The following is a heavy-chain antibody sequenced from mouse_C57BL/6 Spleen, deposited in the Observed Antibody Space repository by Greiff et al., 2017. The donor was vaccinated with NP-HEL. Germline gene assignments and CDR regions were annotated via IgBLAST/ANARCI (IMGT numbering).Heavy chain of an antibody. CDR3: ARGGMVTTGFAY. J-gene: IGHJ3*01. D-gene: IGHD2-2*01. Sequence: VQLQQPGAELVKPGASVKMSCKASGYTFTSYWITWVKQRPGQGLEWIGDIYPGSGSTNYNEKFKSKATLTVDTSSSTAYMQLSSLTSEDSAVYYCARGGMVTTGFAYWGQGTLVTVSA. V-gene: IGHV1-55*01. CDR2: IYPGSGST. CDR1: GYTFTSYW.